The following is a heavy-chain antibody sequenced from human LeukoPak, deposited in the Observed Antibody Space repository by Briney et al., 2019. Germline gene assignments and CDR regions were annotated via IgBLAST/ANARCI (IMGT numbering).Heavy chain of an antibody. CDR3: ARTYSSGWYYFDY. CDR2: IYSGGST. V-gene: IGHV3-66*01. Sequence: GGSLRLSCAASGFTVSSNYMSWVRQAPGKGLEWVSVIYSGGSTYYADSVKGRFTISRDNSKNTLYLQMNSLRAEDTAVYYCARTYSSGWYYFDYWGQGALVTVSS. D-gene: IGHD6-19*01. J-gene: IGHJ4*02. CDR1: GFTVSSNY.